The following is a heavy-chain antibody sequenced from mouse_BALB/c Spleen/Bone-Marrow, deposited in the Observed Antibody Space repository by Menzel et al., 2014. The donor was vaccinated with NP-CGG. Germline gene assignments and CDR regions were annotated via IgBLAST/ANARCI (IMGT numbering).Heavy chain of an antibody. V-gene: IGHV1-15*01. D-gene: IGHD1-1*01. CDR2: IDPETGGT. CDR1: GYTFTEYE. Sequence: SAAELVRPGASVTLSCKASGYTFTEYEMHWVKQTPVHGLAWIGAIDPETGGTAYNQKFKGKATLIADKSSSYAYMELRSLTAEVFAVYYSTRGVNFITSVVGDCDYWGQGTTLTVSS. CDR3: TRGVNFITSVVGDCDY. J-gene: IGHJ2*01.